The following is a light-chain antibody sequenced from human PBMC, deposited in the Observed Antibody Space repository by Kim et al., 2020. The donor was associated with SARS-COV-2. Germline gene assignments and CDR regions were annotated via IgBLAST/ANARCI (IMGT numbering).Light chain of an antibody. Sequence: DIQMTQSPSSLSASVGDRVTITCRASQGISSWLAWYQQKPEKAPKSLIYAASSLQSGVPSRFSGSWFGAEFPLPNRRLPAEDFATYYCQQYNSYPLTFGGGTKLEI. CDR1: QGISSW. J-gene: IGKJ4*01. CDR3: QQYNSYPLT. CDR2: AAS. V-gene: IGKV1D-16*01.